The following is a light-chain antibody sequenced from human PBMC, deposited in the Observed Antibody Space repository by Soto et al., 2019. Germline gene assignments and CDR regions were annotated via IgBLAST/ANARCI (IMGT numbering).Light chain of an antibody. CDR1: SSDVGGYNY. V-gene: IGLV2-8*01. J-gene: IGLJ1*01. Sequence: QSALTQPPSASGSPGQSVTISCTGTSSDVGGYNYVSLYQQHPGKAPKLVIYEVSKRPSGVPDRFSGSKSGNTASLTVSGLQAEDEADYYCSSYAGSNNLGVFGTGTKVTVL. CDR2: EVS. CDR3: SSYAGSNNLGV.